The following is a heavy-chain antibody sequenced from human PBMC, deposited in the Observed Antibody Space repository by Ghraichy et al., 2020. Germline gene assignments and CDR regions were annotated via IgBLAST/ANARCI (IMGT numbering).Heavy chain of an antibody. D-gene: IGHD7-27*01. Sequence: SGPTLVKPTQTLTLTCTFSGFSLSTSGVGVGWIRQPPGEALEWLALIYWDNDKFYSPSLKSRLTITKDTSKNQVVLTMTNMDPVDTATYYCAHRRPLGGSWNWGHFDYWGQGTLVTVSS. J-gene: IGHJ4*02. CDR1: GFSLSTSGVG. CDR3: AHRRPLGGSWNWGHFDY. V-gene: IGHV2-5*02. CDR2: IYWDNDK.